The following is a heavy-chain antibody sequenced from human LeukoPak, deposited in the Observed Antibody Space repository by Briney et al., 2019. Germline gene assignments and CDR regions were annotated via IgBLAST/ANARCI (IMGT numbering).Heavy chain of an antibody. D-gene: IGHD1-26*01. CDR2: ISSSSSYI. Sequence: GGSLRLSCAASGFTFSSYSMNWVRQAPGKGLEWVSSISSSSSYIYYADSVKGRFTISRDNAKNSLYLQMNSLRAEDTAVYYCASPWEPHHDAFDIWGQGTMATVSS. J-gene: IGHJ3*02. CDR1: GFTFSSYS. V-gene: IGHV3-21*01. CDR3: ASPWEPHHDAFDI.